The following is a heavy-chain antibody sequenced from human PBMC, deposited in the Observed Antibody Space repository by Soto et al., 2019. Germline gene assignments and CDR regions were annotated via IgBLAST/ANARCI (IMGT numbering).Heavy chain of an antibody. Sequence: QVQLVQSGAEVKKPGASVKVSCKASGYTFTSYAMHWVRQAPGERLEWMGWINAGNGNTKYSQKFQGRVTITRDTSASTAYMELSSLRSEDTAVYYCARTVGYYYGMDVWGQGTTVTVSS. CDR2: INAGNGNT. D-gene: IGHD4-17*01. CDR3: ARTVGYYYGMDV. J-gene: IGHJ6*02. V-gene: IGHV1-3*01. CDR1: GYTFTSYA.